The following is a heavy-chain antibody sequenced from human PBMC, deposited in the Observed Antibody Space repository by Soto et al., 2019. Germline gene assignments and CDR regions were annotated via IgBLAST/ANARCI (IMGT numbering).Heavy chain of an antibody. CDR2: IIPIFGTA. Sequence: ASVKVSCKASGGTFSSYAISWVRQAPGQGLEWMGGIIPIFGTANYAQKFQGRVTITADESTSTAYMELSSLRSEDTAVYYCARVYYYDSSGTGRASDIWGQGTMVT. V-gene: IGHV1-69*13. CDR1: GGTFSSYA. D-gene: IGHD3-22*01. CDR3: ARVYYYDSSGTGRASDI. J-gene: IGHJ3*02.